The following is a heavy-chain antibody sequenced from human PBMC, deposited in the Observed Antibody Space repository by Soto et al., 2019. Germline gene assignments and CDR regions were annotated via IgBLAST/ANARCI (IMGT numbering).Heavy chain of an antibody. D-gene: IGHD3-10*01. J-gene: IGHJ6*02. V-gene: IGHV4-34*01. CDR3: ARGPQYYYGSGSSRGMDV. Sequence: SSETLSLTCAVYGGSFSGYYWSWIRQPPGKGLEWIGEINHSGSTNYNPSLKSRVTISVDKSKNQFSLKLSSVTAADTAVYYCARGPQYYYGSGSSRGMDVWGQGTTVTVSS. CDR1: GGSFSGYY. CDR2: INHSGST.